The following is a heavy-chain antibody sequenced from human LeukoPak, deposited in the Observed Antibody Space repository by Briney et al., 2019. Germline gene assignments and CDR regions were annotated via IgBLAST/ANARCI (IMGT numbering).Heavy chain of an antibody. CDR2: INSDGSST. D-gene: IGHD6-19*01. CDR3: ARDSAVAGMGWFDP. Sequence: PGGSLRLSCAASGFTFSSYWMHWVRQAPGKGLVWVSRINSDGSSTSYADSGKGRFTTSRDNAKNTLYLQMNSLRAEDTAVYYCARDSAVAGMGWFDPWGQGTLVTVSS. CDR1: GFTFSSYW. J-gene: IGHJ5*02. V-gene: IGHV3-74*01.